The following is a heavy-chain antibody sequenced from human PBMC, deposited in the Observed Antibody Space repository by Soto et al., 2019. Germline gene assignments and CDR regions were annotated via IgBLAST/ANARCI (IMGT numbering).Heavy chain of an antibody. D-gene: IGHD1-20*01. CDR3: TRETVAGITGLDY. CDR2: ISVSDAFI. Sequence: GGSLRLSCTASGFNVGAFAVNWVRQAPGKGLEWVSGISVSDAFIYYADSVRGRFSISRDASENILYLQMNSLRVDDTALYYCTRETVAGITGLDYWGPGTLVTVSS. J-gene: IGHJ4*02. CDR1: GFNVGAFA. V-gene: IGHV3-23*01.